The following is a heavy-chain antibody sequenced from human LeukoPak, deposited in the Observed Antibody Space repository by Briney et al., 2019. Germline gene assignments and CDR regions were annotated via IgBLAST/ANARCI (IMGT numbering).Heavy chain of an antibody. CDR2: IYYSGST. CDR3: ARDRRYDFWSGSNYYYYMDV. J-gene: IGHJ6*03. CDR1: GGSISSGGYY. D-gene: IGHD3-3*01. Sequence: PSETLSLTCTVSGGSISSGGYYWSWIRQHPGKGLEWIGYIYYSGSTYYNPSLKSRVTISVDTSKNQFSLKLSSVTAADTAVYYCARDRRYDFWSGSNYYYYMDVWGKGTTVTVSS. V-gene: IGHV4-31*03.